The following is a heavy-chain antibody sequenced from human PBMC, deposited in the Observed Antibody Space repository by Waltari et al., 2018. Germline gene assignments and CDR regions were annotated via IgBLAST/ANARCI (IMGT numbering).Heavy chain of an antibody. D-gene: IGHD3-9*01. CDR3: ARGPLRYFDWLLPYYFDY. J-gene: IGHJ4*02. Sequence: QVQLQQWGAGLLKPSETLSLTCAVYGGSFSGYYWSWIRQPPGKGLEWIGEINHSGSNNYNPSLKSRVTISVDTSKNQFSLKLSSVTAADTAVYYCARGPLRYFDWLLPYYFDYWGQGTLVTVSS. CDR2: INHSGSN. V-gene: IGHV4-34*01. CDR1: GGSFSGYY.